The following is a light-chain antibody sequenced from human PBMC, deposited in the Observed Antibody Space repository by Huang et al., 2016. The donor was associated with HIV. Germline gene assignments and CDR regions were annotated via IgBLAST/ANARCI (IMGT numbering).Light chain of an antibody. V-gene: IGKV3-15*01. CDR1: QSVSSD. Sequence: EVVMTQSPGTLSVSPGERATLSCRASQSVSSDLAWYQQKPGQAPRLLIYSASTRATGSPARFSGSGSGTEFTLSISSLQSEDFAAYYCQQYNVWPRTFGQGTKVEIK. J-gene: IGKJ1*01. CDR3: QQYNVWPRT. CDR2: SAS.